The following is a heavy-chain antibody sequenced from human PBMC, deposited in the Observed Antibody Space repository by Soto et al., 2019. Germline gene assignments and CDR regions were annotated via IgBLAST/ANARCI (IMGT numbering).Heavy chain of an antibody. J-gene: IGHJ4*02. CDR2: ILYDGSNK. Sequence: GGSLRLSCAASGFTFSSYGMHWVRQAPGKGLEWVAVILYDGSNKYYADSVKGRFTISRDNSKNTLYLQMNSLRTEDTAVYYCAKDRGALRWSEEHYYFDYWGQGTLVTVSS. D-gene: IGHD4-17*01. V-gene: IGHV3-30*18. CDR3: AKDRGALRWSEEHYYFDY. CDR1: GFTFSSYG.